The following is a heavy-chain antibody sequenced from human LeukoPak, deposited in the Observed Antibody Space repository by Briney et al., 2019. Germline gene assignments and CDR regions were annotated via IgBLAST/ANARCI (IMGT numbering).Heavy chain of an antibody. CDR3: ARDPSRYSGSYYNPNDAFDI. V-gene: IGHV3-30-3*01. D-gene: IGHD1-26*01. J-gene: IGHJ3*02. Sequence: GGSLRLSCAASGFTFSSYAMHWVRQAPGKGLEWVAVISYDGSNKYYADSVKGRFTISRDNSKNTLYLQMNSLRAEDTAVYYCARDPSRYSGSYYNPNDAFDIWGQGTMVTVSS. CDR2: ISYDGSNK. CDR1: GFTFSSYA.